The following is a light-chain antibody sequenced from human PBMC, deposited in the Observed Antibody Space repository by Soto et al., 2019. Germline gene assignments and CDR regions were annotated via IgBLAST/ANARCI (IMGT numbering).Light chain of an antibody. CDR2: DVS. J-gene: IGLJ3*02. Sequence: QSALTQPASVSGSPGQSITISCTGTSIDVGGYNYVSWYQHHPGKAPKLMIYDVSNRPSGVSNRFSGSKSGNTASLTISGLQAEDEADYYCSSYTSSSTLKVFGGGTKLTVL. CDR3: SSYTSSSTLKV. V-gene: IGLV2-14*03. CDR1: SIDVGGYNY.